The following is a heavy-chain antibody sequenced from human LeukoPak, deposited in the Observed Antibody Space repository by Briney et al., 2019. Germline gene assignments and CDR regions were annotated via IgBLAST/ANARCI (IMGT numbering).Heavy chain of an antibody. D-gene: IGHD2-21*02. CDR3: ARNGFRTYCGTGCYSDYMDV. CDR1: GASVSRES. CDR2: IYDTGST. J-gene: IGHJ6*03. V-gene: IGHV4-4*07. Sequence: TSETLSLTCTVSGASVSRESWTWIRQPAGKGLEWIGYIYDTGSTTYNPSLQSRLTMSVDTSKNQFSLKLTSVTAADTAVYYCARNGFRTYCGTGCYSDYMDVWGKGATVTVSS.